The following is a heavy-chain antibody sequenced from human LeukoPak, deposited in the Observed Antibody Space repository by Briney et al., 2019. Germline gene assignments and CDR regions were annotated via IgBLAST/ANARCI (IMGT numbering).Heavy chain of an antibody. Sequence: GESLKISCKGSGYSFTSYWISWVRQMPGKGLEWMGRIDPSGSYTNYSPSFQGHVTISADKSISTAYLQWSSLKASDTAMYYCATGMNYYDSSGYYYLDYWGQGTLVTVSS. CDR2: IDPSGSYT. J-gene: IGHJ4*02. D-gene: IGHD3-22*01. CDR3: ATGMNYYDSSGYYYLDY. V-gene: IGHV5-10-1*01. CDR1: GYSFTSYW.